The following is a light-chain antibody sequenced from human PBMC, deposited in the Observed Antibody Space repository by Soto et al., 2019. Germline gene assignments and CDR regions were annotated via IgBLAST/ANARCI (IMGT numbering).Light chain of an antibody. V-gene: IGKV1-5*03. CDR1: QSISSW. CDR3: QQSYSTDQT. CDR2: KAS. Sequence: DIQMTQSPSTLSASVGDRVTITCRASQSISSWLAWYQQKPGKAPKLLIYKASSLESGVPSRFSGSGTGTEFTLNISSLQPEDFANYYCQQSYSTDQTFGEGTKVDIK. J-gene: IGKJ1*01.